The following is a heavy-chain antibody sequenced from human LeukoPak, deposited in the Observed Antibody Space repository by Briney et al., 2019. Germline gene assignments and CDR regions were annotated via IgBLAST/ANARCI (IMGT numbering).Heavy chain of an antibody. CDR3: ARGLSYYYDSSGYHHFDY. D-gene: IGHD3-22*01. V-gene: IGHV1-8*02. J-gene: IGHJ4*02. CDR1: GYTFTSYD. Sequence: ASVKVSCKASGYTFTSYDINWVRQATGQGLEWMGWMNPNSGNTGYAQKFQGRVTMTTDTSTSTAYMELRSLRSDDTAVYYCARGLSYYYDSSGYHHFDYWGQGTLVTVSS. CDR2: MNPNSGNT.